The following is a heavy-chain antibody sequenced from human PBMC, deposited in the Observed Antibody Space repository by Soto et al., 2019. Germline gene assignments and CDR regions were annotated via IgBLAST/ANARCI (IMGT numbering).Heavy chain of an antibody. D-gene: IGHD3-3*01. CDR2: ISGSGGST. J-gene: IGHJ6*03. V-gene: IGHV3-23*01. CDR3: AKGEKYYDFWSGYYTGYYYYMDV. Sequence: GGSLRLSCAASGFTFSSYAMSWVRQAPGKGLEWVSAISGSGGSTYYADSVKGRFTISRDNSKNTLYLQMNSLRAEDTAVYYCAKGEKYYDFWSGYYTGYYYYMDVWGKGTTVTVSS. CDR1: GFTFSSYA.